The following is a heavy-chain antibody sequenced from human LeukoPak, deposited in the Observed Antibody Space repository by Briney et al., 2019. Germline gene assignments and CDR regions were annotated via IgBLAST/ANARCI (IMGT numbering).Heavy chain of an antibody. CDR2: ISYDGSNK. CDR1: GFTFSSYA. D-gene: IGHD1-26*01. CDR3: ARRLGALDY. J-gene: IGHJ4*02. Sequence: PGGSLRLSCAASGFTFSSYAMHWVRQAPGKGLEWVAVISYDGSNKYYADSVKGRFTISRDNSKNTLYLQMNSLRAEDTAVYYCARRLGALDYWGQGTLVTVSS. V-gene: IGHV3-30*01.